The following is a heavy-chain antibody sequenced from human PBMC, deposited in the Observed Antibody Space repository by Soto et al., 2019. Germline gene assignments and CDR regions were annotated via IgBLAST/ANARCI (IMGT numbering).Heavy chain of an antibody. J-gene: IGHJ4*02. CDR1: GFTFSTYS. CDR2: ISDSGDNT. V-gene: IGHV3-23*01. Sequence: PXGSLRLSRAASGFTFSTYSMSWVRQAPGKGLGWVSSISDSGDNTYYADSVKGRFTISRDNSKNTLYLQMNRLRAEDTAVYYCVKDRTRSDWYGYFDDWGQGTLVTVSS. D-gene: IGHD6-19*01. CDR3: VKDRTRSDWYGYFDD.